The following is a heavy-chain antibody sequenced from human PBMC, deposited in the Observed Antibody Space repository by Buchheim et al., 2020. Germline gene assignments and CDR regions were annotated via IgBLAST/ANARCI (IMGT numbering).Heavy chain of an antibody. V-gene: IGHV3-74*01. D-gene: IGHD1-26*01. Sequence: EVQLVESGGGLVQPGGSLRLSCTASGFTFSNYWMQWVRQAPGKGLVWVSRIDADGSTTSYADSVQGRFTISRDNAKNTLYLQLMSLRAEDTAVYYCARGYSGTYRIDYWGQGTL. CDR3: ARGYSGTYRIDY. J-gene: IGHJ4*02. CDR2: IDADGSTT. CDR1: GFTFSNYW.